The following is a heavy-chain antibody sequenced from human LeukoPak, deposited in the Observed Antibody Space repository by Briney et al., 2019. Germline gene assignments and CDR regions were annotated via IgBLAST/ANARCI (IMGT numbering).Heavy chain of an antibody. CDR1: GFTFSNYW. CDR2: IREDGIEK. J-gene: IGHJ4*02. Sequence: TGGSLRLSCAASGFTFSNYWMTWVRQAPGKGLEWVANIREDGIEKDYVDSVKGRFTISRDNAQNSLFLQLNSLRPEDTAVYYCARRNINSSFDQWGLGTLVIVSS. CDR3: ARRNINSSFDQ. D-gene: IGHD6-6*01. V-gene: IGHV3-7*01.